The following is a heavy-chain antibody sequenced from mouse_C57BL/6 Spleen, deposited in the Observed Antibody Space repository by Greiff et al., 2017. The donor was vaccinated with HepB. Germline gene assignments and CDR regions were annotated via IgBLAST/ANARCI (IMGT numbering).Heavy chain of an antibody. J-gene: IGHJ2*01. CDR2: IYPGDGDT. D-gene: IGHD1-1*02. CDR1: GYAFSSYW. Sequence: VQLQQSGPELVKPGASVKISCKASGYAFSSYWMNWVKQRPGKGLEWIGRIYPGDGDTNYNGKFKGKATLTADKSSSTAYMQLSSLTSEDSAVYLCARQTVVAAFDYWGQGTTVTVAS. V-gene: IGHV1-82*01. CDR3: ARQTVVAAFDY.